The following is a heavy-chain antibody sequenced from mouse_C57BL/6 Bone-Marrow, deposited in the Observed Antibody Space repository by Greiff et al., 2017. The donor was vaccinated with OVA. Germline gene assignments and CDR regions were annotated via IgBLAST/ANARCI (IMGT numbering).Heavy chain of an antibody. CDR1: GFSLTSYA. V-gene: IGHV2-9-1*01. J-gene: IGHJ1*03. CDR2: IWTGGGT. CDR3: AREGDGYYGWYFDV. Sequence: VKLQESGPGLVAPSQSLSITCTVSGFSLTSYAISWVRQPPGKGLEWLGVIWTGGGTNYNSALKSRLSISKDNSKSQVFLKMNSLQTDDTARYYCAREGDGYYGWYFDVWGTGTTVTVSS. D-gene: IGHD2-3*01.